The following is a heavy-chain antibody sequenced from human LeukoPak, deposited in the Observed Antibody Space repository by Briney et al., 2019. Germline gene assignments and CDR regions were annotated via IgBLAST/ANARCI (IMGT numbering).Heavy chain of an antibody. CDR3: ARKGEHYGDYDY. CDR2: ILPNTGGT. Sequence: ASVKVSCKASGYTFTGYFLHWVRQAPGQGLEWMGWILPNTGGTHYAQKFLGRVTVTRDTSISTAYMEVSRLTSDDTAVYYRARKGEHYGDYDYWGQGTLVTVSS. V-gene: IGHV1-2*02. D-gene: IGHD4-17*01. J-gene: IGHJ4*02. CDR1: GYTFTGYF.